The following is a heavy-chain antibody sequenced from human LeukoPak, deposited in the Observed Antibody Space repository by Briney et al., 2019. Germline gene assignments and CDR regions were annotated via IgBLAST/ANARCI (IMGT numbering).Heavy chain of an antibody. CDR2: INHSGST. V-gene: IGHV4-34*01. Sequence: SETLSLTCAVYGGSFSGYYWSWIRQPPGKGLEWIGEINHSGSTNYNPSLKSRVTISVDTSKNQSSLKLSSVTAADTAVYYCARGYYDFWSGYYTNWFDPWGQGTLVTVSS. CDR1: GGSFSGYY. D-gene: IGHD3-3*01. J-gene: IGHJ5*02. CDR3: ARGYYDFWSGYYTNWFDP.